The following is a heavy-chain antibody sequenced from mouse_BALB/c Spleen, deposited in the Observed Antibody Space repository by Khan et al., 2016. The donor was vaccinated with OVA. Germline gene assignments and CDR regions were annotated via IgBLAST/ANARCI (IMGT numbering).Heavy chain of an antibody. D-gene: IGHD1-1*01. CDR1: GYTFINYW. CDR2: INPSTGYT. Sequence: VQLQESGAELAKPGASVKMSCKASGYTFINYWILWVKQRPGQRLEWIGYINPSTGYTEYNQNFKDKATLTADKSSSTAYMQLSSLTSEDSAVYYCARRGLRWDFDYWGQGTTLTVSS. CDR3: ARRGLRWDFDY. J-gene: IGHJ2*01. V-gene: IGHV1-7*01.